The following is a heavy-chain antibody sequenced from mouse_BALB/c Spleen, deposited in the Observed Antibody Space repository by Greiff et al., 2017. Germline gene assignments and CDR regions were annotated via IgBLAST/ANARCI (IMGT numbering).Heavy chain of an antibody. CDR2: ISSGGGST. CDR1: GFAFSSYD. Sequence: EVQRVESGGGLVKPGGSLKLSCAASGFAFSSYDMSWVRQTPEKRLEWVAYISSGGGSTYYPDTVKGRFTISRDNAKNTLYLQMSSLKSEDTAMYYCARQGYFDVWGAGTTVTVSS. V-gene: IGHV5-12-1*01. CDR3: ARQGYFDV. J-gene: IGHJ1*01.